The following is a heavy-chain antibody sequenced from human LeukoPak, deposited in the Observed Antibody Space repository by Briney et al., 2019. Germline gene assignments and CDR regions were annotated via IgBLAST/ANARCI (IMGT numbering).Heavy chain of an antibody. J-gene: IGHJ3*02. CDR2: IYYSGST. Sequence: PSETLSLTCTVSGGSISSYYWSWIRQPPGKGLEWIGYIYYSGSTNYNPSLKSRVTISVDTSKNQFSLKLSSVTAADTAVYYCARGNTATGGAFDIWGQGTMVTVSS. CDR3: ARGNTATGGAFDI. CDR1: GGSISSYY. D-gene: IGHD5-18*01. V-gene: IGHV4-59*01.